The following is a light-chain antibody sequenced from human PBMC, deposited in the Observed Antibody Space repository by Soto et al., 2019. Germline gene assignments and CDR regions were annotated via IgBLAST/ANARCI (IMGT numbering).Light chain of an antibody. Sequence: QSALTQPASVSGSPGQSITISCTGTSSDVGGYNYVSWYQQYPGKAPKLMIYDVNNRPSGVSNRFSGSKSGNTASLTISGLQTEDEADYYCSSSPTSATLHVFGTGTKVTVL. CDR2: DVN. CDR1: SSDVGGYNY. V-gene: IGLV2-14*03. J-gene: IGLJ1*01. CDR3: SSSPTSATLHV.